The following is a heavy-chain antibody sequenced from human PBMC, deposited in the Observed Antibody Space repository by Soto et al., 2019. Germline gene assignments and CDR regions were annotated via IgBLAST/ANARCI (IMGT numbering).Heavy chain of an antibody. CDR1: GFTFSSYW. Sequence: GGSLRLSCAASGFTFSSYWMSWVRQAPGKGLEWVANIKQDGSEKYYVDSVKGRFTISRDNAKNSLYLQMNSLRAEDTAVYYCARVGCSSNSCFLGYYYYYGMDVWGQGTTVTVSS. J-gene: IGHJ6*02. V-gene: IGHV3-7*03. CDR2: IKQDGSEK. CDR3: ARVGCSSNSCFLGYYYYYGMDV. D-gene: IGHD2-2*01.